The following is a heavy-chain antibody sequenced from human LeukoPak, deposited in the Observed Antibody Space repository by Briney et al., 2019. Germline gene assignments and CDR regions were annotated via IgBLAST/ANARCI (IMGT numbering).Heavy chain of an antibody. CDR1: GGSISSRSYY. D-gene: IGHD4-23*01. CDR3: ARRDGGEIGFYFDY. J-gene: IGHJ4*02. CDR2: IYYSGNT. Sequence: SETLSLTCTVSGGSISSRSYYWGWIRQPPGKGLEWIGSIYYSGNTYYNPSLKSRVTISVATSKNQFSLKLSSVTAADTAVYYCARRDGGEIGFYFDYWGQGTLVTVSS. V-gene: IGHV4-39*07.